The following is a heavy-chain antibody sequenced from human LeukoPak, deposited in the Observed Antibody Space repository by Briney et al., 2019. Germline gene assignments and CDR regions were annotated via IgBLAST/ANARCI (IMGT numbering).Heavy chain of an antibody. D-gene: IGHD5-24*01. CDR1: GFTFSSYA. J-gene: IGHJ6*03. CDR3: ARGERGYYYYYMDV. V-gene: IGHV3-23*01. CDR2: LSGNGDNT. Sequence: GGSLRLSCAASGFTFSSYAMSWVRQAPGKGLEWVSHLSGNGDNTYYADSVKGRFTISRDISKNTLYLRMTNLRAEDTAVYYCARGERGYYYYYMDVWGKGTTVTVSS.